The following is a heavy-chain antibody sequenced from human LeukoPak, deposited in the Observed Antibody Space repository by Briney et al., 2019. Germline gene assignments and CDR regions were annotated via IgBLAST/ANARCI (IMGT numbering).Heavy chain of an antibody. J-gene: IGHJ4*02. V-gene: IGHV4-59*01. D-gene: IGHD5-18*01. CDR2: IYYSGST. CDR1: GGSISSYY. Sequence: SETLSLTCTVSGGSISSYYWSWIRQPPGKGLEWIGYIYYSGSTNYNPSPKSRVTISVDTSKNQFSLKLSSVTAADTAVYYCARVGGSAMVTGGFDYWGQGTLVTVSS. CDR3: ARVGGSAMVTGGFDY.